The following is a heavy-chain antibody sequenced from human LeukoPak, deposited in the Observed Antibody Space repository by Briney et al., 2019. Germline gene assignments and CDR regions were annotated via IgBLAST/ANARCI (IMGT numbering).Heavy chain of an antibody. CDR2: IYYSGST. D-gene: IGHD3-22*01. V-gene: IGHV4-61*08. J-gene: IGHJ4*02. Sequence: SETLSLTCTVSGGSISSGGYYWSWIRQPPGKGLEWIGYIYYSGSTNYNPSLKSRVTISVDTSKNQFSLKLSSVTAADTAVYYCASRSAGLFPYYFDYWGQGTLVTVSS. CDR3: ASRSAGLFPYYFDY. CDR1: GGSISSGGYY.